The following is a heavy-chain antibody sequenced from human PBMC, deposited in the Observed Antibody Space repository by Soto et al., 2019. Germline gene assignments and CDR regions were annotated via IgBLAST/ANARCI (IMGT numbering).Heavy chain of an antibody. D-gene: IGHD3-10*01. J-gene: IGHJ4*02. V-gene: IGHV3-13*04. CDR2: IGTAGDT. CDR1: SYD. Sequence: SYDMHWVRQATGKGLEWVSAIGTAGDTYYPGSVKGRFTISRENAKNSLYLQMNSLRAGDTAVYYCARGITMVRGVIIDYFDYWGQGTLVTVSS. CDR3: ARGITMVRGVIIDYFDY.